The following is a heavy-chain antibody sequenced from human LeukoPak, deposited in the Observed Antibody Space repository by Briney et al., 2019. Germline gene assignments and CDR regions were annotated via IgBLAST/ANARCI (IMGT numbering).Heavy chain of an antibody. CDR3: ARHSRGRWYVFDY. CDR2: IKSKTDGGTI. V-gene: IGHV3-15*01. Sequence: KPGGSLRLSCAASGFTFRYAWMSWVRQAPGKGLEWVGRIKSKTDGGTIYYATPVKGRFTISRDDSKNTLYLQINSLKAEDTAVYYCARHSRGRWYVFDYWGQGTLVTVSS. CDR1: GFTFRYAW. J-gene: IGHJ4*02. D-gene: IGHD6-13*01.